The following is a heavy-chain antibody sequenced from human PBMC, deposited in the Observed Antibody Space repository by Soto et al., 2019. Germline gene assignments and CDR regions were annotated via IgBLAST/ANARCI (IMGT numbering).Heavy chain of an antibody. V-gene: IGHV1-2*02. CDR1: GYTFTGHY. Sequence: GASVKVSCKASGYTFTGHYIHWVRQAPEQGPEWMGEIGPESGATRYAQKFRGRVTMTRDMSVTTVYMELNNLSPDDTAVYYCGSGRRGQILVFYWGQGTPVTVSS. J-gene: IGHJ1*01. CDR3: GSGRRGQILVFY. D-gene: IGHD2-15*01. CDR2: IGPESGAT.